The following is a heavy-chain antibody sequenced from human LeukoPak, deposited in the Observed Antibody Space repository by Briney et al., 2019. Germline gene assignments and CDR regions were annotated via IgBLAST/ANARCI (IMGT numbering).Heavy chain of an antibody. CDR3: AKSGLNRFDY. D-gene: IGHD2-15*01. V-gene: IGHV3-23*01. CDR2: FSGSGGNT. J-gene: IGHJ4*02. Sequence: PGRSLRLSCAASGFTFDDYSIHWVRQAPGKVLEWVSTFSGSGGNTYYADSVKGRFTISRDNSKNTLYLQMNSLRAEDTAVYYCAKSGLNRFDYWGQGTLVTVSS. CDR1: GFTFDDYS.